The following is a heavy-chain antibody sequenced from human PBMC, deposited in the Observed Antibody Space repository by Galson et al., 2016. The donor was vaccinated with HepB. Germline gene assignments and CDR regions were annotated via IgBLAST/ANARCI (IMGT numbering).Heavy chain of an antibody. CDR3: VRRLSGHGSDY. V-gene: IGHV3-23*01. CDR2: ILGSGDTT. D-gene: IGHD6-25*01. Sequence: SLRLSCAASGFTLRSYAMTWVRQAPGKGLEWVSTILGSGDTTYHADSVKGRFTISRDNSKDTLYLQMNSLTAEDTALYYCVRRLSGHGSDYWGQGTLVTVSS. CDR1: GFTLRSYA. J-gene: IGHJ4*02.